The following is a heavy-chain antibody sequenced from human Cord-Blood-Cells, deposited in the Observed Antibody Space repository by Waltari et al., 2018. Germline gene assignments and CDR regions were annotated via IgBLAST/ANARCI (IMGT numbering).Heavy chain of an antibody. CDR3: ARLENYDFWSGSVFDY. D-gene: IGHD3-3*01. J-gene: IGHJ4*02. CDR2: IYYSGST. Sequence: QLQLQESGPGLVKPSETLSLTCTVSGGSISSSSYYWGWIRQPPGKGLEWIGSIYYSGSTYYNPSLKSRVTISVDTSKNQFSLKLSSVTAADTAVYYCARLENYDFWSGSVFDYWGQGTLVTVSS. V-gene: IGHV4-39*01. CDR1: GGSISSSSYY.